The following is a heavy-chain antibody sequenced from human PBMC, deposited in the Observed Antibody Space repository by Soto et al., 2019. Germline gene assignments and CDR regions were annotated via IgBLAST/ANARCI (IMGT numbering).Heavy chain of an antibody. J-gene: IGHJ4*02. Sequence: GASVKVSWKASGYTFASYGIRWVRQAPGQGLEWMGWISAYNGNTNYPQKLQGRVTMTTDTSPSTAYMELRSLRSDDTAVYYCARDFEPATMTHPPYFDYWGQGTLVTVSS. V-gene: IGHV1-18*01. CDR3: ARDFEPATMTHPPYFDY. CDR1: GYTFASYG. CDR2: ISAYNGNT. D-gene: IGHD3-22*01.